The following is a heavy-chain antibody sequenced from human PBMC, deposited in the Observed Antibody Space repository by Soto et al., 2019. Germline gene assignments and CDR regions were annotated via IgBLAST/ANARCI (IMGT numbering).Heavy chain of an antibody. V-gene: IGHV4-4*07. J-gene: IGHJ6*02. D-gene: IGHD3-22*01. CDR1: GGSISSYY. CDR3: ASDYSGYSADPEYYGVEV. CDR2: IYTSGST. Sequence: PSETLSLTSTVSGGSISSYYWSWIRQPAGKGLEWIGRIYTSGSTNYNPSLKSRVTISVDTSKNQFSLSLKSVTAADTAVYYCASDYSGYSADPEYYGVEVWGQGTTVTVSS.